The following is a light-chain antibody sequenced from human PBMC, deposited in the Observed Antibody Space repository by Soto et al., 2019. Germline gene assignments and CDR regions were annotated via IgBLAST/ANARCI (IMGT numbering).Light chain of an antibody. Sequence: DILMTQSPSSLSASPGETVTISCRASQSVRIYLTWYQQKPGKVPKLFIYRASTRHSGIPARFSGSGSGTDFTLTITNLEPEDFATYFCQQCTRTPNTFGQGTRVEIK. CDR1: QSVRIY. CDR2: RAS. J-gene: IGKJ5*01. CDR3: QQCTRTPNT. V-gene: IGKV3-11*01.